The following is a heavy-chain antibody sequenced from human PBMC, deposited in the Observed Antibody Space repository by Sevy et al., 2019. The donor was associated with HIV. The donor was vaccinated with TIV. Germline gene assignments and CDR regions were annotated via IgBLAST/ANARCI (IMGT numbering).Heavy chain of an antibody. CDR1: GFTFSSYA. CDR2: ISYDGSNK. CDR3: ARDGADIVVVVAATHYYYYYGMDV. J-gene: IGHJ6*02. D-gene: IGHD2-15*01. Sequence: GGSLRLSCAASGFTFSSYAMHWVRQAPGKGLEWVAVISYDGSNKYYADSVKGRFTISRDNSKNTLYLQMNSLRAEDTAVYYCARDGADIVVVVAATHYYYYYGMDVWGQGTTVTASS. V-gene: IGHV3-30*04.